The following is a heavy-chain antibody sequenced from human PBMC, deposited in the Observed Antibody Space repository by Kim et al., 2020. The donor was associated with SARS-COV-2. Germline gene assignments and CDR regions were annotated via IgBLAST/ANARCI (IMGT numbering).Heavy chain of an antibody. J-gene: IGHJ1*01. CDR1: GGSFIDYY. CDR3: AGVGGGGRGL. Sequence: SETLSLTCAVSGGSFIDYYWSWVRQTPGKGLEWIAEIYYTGNTNYNPSPKSRVTIFMKTSTNQSSLSLTTVTAADTATYYFAGVGGGGRGLCGQCTLDTV. CDR2: IYYTGNT. V-gene: IGHV4-34*01. D-gene: IGHD2-15*01.